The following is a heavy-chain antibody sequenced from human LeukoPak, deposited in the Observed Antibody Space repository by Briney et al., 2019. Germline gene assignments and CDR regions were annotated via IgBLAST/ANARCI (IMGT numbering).Heavy chain of an antibody. D-gene: IGHD2-2*01. V-gene: IGHV3-23*01. CDR1: GFTFSSYA. Sequence: GGSLRLSCAASGFTFSSYAMSWVRQAPGKGLEWVSAISGSGGSTYYADSVKGRFTISRDNSKNTLYLQMNSLRAEDTAVYYCARDQERFYQLPSYYYYYGMDVWGQGTTVTVSS. CDR2: ISGSGGST. J-gene: IGHJ6*02. CDR3: ARDQERFYQLPSYYYYYGMDV.